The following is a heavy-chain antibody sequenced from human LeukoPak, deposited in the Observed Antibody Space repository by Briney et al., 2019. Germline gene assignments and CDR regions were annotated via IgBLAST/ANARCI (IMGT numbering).Heavy chain of an antibody. D-gene: IGHD5-24*01. CDR2: TYYRSKWYY. V-gene: IGHV6-1*01. Sequence: SQTLSLTCAIAGESVSSTGSSWNWIRQSPSRGLEWLGGTYYRSKWYYEYALSVQSRIIVAQDTSKNQFSLQLNSVTPEDTAVYYCVRGNYNFDYWGQGSLVTVSS. J-gene: IGHJ4*02. CDR3: VRGNYNFDY. CDR1: GESVSSTGSS.